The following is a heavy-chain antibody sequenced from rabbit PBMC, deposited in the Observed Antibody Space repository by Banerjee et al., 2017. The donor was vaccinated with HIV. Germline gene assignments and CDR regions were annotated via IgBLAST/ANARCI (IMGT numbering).Heavy chain of an antibody. D-gene: IGHD1-1*01. CDR1: GIDFSSYYD. CDR2: IYTGSSGST. V-gene: IGHV1S40*01. Sequence: QSLEESGGDLVKPGGTLTLTCKASGIDFSSYYDMCWVRQAPGKGLEWIGCIYTGSSGSTYYASWAKGRFTISKTSSTTVTLQMTSLTAADTATYFCARRDYGSSAYYDLRGPGTLVTVS. CDR3: ARRDYGSSAYYDL. J-gene: IGHJ4*01.